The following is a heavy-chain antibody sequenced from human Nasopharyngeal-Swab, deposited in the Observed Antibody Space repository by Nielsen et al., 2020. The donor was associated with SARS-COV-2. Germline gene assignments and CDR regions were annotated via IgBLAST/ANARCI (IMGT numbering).Heavy chain of an antibody. Sequence: GESLKISCAASGFSFSTYWMTWVRQAPGKGLEWVANIKQDGSEKYYVDSVKGRFTVSRDNPKNLLYLQVNSLRAEETAVYYCARQGVFVPAYFHQYYMDVWGKGTTVTVSS. D-gene: IGHD3-16*02. CDR2: IKQDGSEK. V-gene: IGHV3-7*03. CDR1: GFSFSTYW. CDR3: ARQGVFVPAYFHQYYMDV. J-gene: IGHJ6*03.